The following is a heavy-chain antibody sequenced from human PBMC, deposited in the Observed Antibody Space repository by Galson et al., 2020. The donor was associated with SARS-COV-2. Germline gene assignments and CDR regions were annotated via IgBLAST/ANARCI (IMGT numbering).Heavy chain of an antibody. D-gene: IGHD4-4*01. Sequence: SVKVSCKASGGTFSSYTISWVRQAPGQGLEWMGRIITILGIANYAQKFQGRVPITADKSTSTAYMELSSLRSEDTAVYYCARDHPVTTAPSGYYYGMDVWGQGTTVTVSS. CDR2: IITILGIA. CDR3: ARDHPVTTAPSGYYYGMDV. J-gene: IGHJ6*02. CDR1: GGTFSSYT. V-gene: IGHV1-69*04.